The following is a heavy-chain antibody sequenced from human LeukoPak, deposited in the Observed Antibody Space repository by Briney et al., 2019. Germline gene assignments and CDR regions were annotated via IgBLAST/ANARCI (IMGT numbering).Heavy chain of an antibody. Sequence: ASVKVSCKASGYTFTSYDINWVRQATGQGLEWMGWMNPNSGNTGYAQKFQGRVTMTRNTSISTAHMELSSLRSEDTAVYYCARVYRQLRPYYFDYWGQGTLVTVSS. J-gene: IGHJ4*02. CDR3: ARVYRQLRPYYFDY. CDR1: GYTFTSYD. V-gene: IGHV1-8*01. D-gene: IGHD4-23*01. CDR2: MNPNSGNT.